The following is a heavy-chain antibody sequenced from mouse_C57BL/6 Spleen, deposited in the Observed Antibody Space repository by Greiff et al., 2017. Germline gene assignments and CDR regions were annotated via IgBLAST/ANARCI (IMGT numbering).Heavy chain of an antibody. CDR1: GFTFSSYG. CDR2: ISSGGSYT. J-gene: IGHJ2*01. Sequence: EVQLVESGGDLVKPGGSLKLSCAASGFTFSSYGMSWVRQTPDKRLEWVATISSGGSYTYYPDSVKGRFTISRDNAKNTLYLQMSSLKSEDTAMYYCARHAVVATGRYYFDYWGQGTTLTVSS. D-gene: IGHD1-1*01. CDR3: ARHAVVATGRYYFDY. V-gene: IGHV5-6*01.